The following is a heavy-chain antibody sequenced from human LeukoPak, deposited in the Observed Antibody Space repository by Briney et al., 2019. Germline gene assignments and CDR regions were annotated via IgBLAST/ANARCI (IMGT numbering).Heavy chain of an antibody. V-gene: IGHV1-8*03. CDR2: INPSGGST. CDR3: ARDGIAVADY. J-gene: IGHJ4*02. Sequence: GASVKVSCKASGYTFTSYGISWVRQAPGQGLEWMGIINPSGGSTSYAQKFQGRVTITRNTSISTAYMELSSLRSEDTAVYYCARDGIAVADYWGQGTLVTVSS. D-gene: IGHD6-19*01. CDR1: GYTFTSYG.